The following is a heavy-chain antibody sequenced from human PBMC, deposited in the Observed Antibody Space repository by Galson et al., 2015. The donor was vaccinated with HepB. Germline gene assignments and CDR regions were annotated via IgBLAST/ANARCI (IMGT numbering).Heavy chain of an antibody. Sequence: SLRLSCAASGFTFSSYSMNWVRQAPGKGLEWVSSISSSSSYIYYADSVKVRFTISRDNAKNSLYLQMNSLRAEDTAVYYCAREPGYCSGGSCRPGVYYGMDVWGQGTTVTVSS. J-gene: IGHJ6*02. CDR3: AREPGYCSGGSCRPGVYYGMDV. D-gene: IGHD2-15*01. CDR2: ISSSSSYI. CDR1: GFTFSSYS. V-gene: IGHV3-21*01.